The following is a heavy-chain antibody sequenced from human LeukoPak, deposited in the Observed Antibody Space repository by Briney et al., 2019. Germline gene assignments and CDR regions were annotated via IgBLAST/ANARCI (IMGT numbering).Heavy chain of an antibody. CDR3: AREEGAAGESLDF. Sequence: SETLSLTCSVSGGSITGHFWSWLRQAPGKTLEWLGYVHDSGATDYNPPLKTRLTISLHTSTNQFFLRLTAVTAADTAFYYCAREEGAAGESLDFWGQGTMVTVSS. V-gene: IGHV4-59*11. D-gene: IGHD2-8*02. CDR2: VHDSGAT. J-gene: IGHJ3*01. CDR1: GGSITGHF.